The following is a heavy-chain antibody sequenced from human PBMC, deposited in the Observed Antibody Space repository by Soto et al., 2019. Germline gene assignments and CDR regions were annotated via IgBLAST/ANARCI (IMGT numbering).Heavy chain of an antibody. CDR3: AHKGRSSVWGFGS. Sequence: QITLKESGPTLVKPTQTLTLTCTFSGFSLSPDDMGVGWLRQSPGRAMEWLAVIYWNDDRFYNPSLQSRLTITKDTPNSQVVLTMTNMDQVDTATYYCAHKGRSSVWGFGSWGPGTLVTVAS. D-gene: IGHD2-8*01. CDR1: GFSLSPDDMG. J-gene: IGHJ5*02. V-gene: IGHV2-5*01. CDR2: IYWNDDR.